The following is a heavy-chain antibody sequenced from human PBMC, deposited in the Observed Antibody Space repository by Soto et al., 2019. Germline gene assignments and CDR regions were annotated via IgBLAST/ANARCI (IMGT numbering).Heavy chain of an antibody. V-gene: IGHV3-30*02. CDR3: AHSSLIAAAGP. CDR1: GFTFSSYG. CDR2: IWYDGSNK. Sequence: GESLKISCAASGFTFSSYGMHWVRQAPGKGLEWVAVIWYDGSNKYYADSVKGRFTISRDNSKNTLYLQMTNMDPVDTATYYCAHSSLIAAAGPWGQGTLVTVSS. D-gene: IGHD6-13*01. J-gene: IGHJ5*02.